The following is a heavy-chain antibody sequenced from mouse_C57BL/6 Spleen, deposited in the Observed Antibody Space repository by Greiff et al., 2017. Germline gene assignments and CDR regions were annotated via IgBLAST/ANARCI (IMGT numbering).Heavy chain of an antibody. V-gene: IGHV1-47*01. CDR3: ARAGDYYGNPFAY. J-gene: IGHJ3*01. CDR2: FHPYNDDT. D-gene: IGHD1-1*01. Sequence: QVQLKESGAELVKPGASVKMSCKASGYTFTTYPIEWMKQNHGKSLEWIGNFHPYNDDTKYNEKFKGKATLTVEKSSSTVYLELSRLTSDDSAVYYCARAGDYYGNPFAYWGQGTLVTVSA. CDR1: GYTFTTYP.